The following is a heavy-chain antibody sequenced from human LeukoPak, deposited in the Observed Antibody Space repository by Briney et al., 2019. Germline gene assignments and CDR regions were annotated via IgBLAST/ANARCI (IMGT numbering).Heavy chain of an antibody. V-gene: IGHV3-74*01. CDR2: INSDGSGT. CDR1: GFTFSAFW. Sequence: RGSLRLSCAASGFTFSAFWMHWVRQAPGKGLMWVSRINSDGSGTSYADSVKGRFTISRDNAKNTLYLQMNSLRAEDTAVYYCARDQEYCSSANCPIDYWGQGTLVTVSP. J-gene: IGHJ4*02. D-gene: IGHD2-2*01. CDR3: ARDQEYCSSANCPIDY.